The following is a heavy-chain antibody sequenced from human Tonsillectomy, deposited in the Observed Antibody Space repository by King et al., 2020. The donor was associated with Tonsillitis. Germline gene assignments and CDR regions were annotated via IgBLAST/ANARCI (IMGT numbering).Heavy chain of an antibody. CDR3: ARRPYGGNSGWYFDL. V-gene: IGHV4-38-2*01. Sequence: QLQESGPGLVKPSETLSLTCAVSGYSISSGYYWGWIRQPPGKGLEWIGSIYHSGSTYYNPSLKSRVTISVDTSKNQLSLKLNSVTAADTAVYYCARRPYGGNSGWYFDLWGRGTLVTVSS. J-gene: IGHJ2*01. CDR2: IYHSGST. D-gene: IGHD4-23*01. CDR1: GYSISSGYY.